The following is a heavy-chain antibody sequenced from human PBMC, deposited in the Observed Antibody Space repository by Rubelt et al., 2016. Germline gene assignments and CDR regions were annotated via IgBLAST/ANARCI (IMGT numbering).Heavy chain of an antibody. V-gene: IGHV1-18*01. CDR2: ISAYNGNT. CDR3: ARAGNVRAFDA. CDR1: GYTFTSYG. Sequence: QVQLVQSGAEVKKPGASVKVSCKASGYTFTSYGISWVRQAPGQGLEWMGWISAYNGNTNYAQKLQGRVTVTTDTATSTAYMELRCMGSDDTAVYYCARAGNVRAFDAWGQGTLVTVSS. J-gene: IGHJ5*02. D-gene: IGHD2-8*01.